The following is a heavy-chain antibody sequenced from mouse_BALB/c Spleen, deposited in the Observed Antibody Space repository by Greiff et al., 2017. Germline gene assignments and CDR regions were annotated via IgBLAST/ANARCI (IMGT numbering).Heavy chain of an antibody. CDR2: ILPGSGST. D-gene: IGHD2-14*01. Sequence: VQLQQSGAELMKPGASVKISCTATGYTFSSYWIEWVKQRPGHGLEWIGEILPGSGSTNYNEKVKGKATFTADKSSNTAYMQLSSLTSEDSAVYYCARGVRREAWFAYWGQGTLVTVSA. CDR1: GYTFSSYW. V-gene: IGHV1-9*01. CDR3: ARGVRREAWFAY. J-gene: IGHJ3*01.